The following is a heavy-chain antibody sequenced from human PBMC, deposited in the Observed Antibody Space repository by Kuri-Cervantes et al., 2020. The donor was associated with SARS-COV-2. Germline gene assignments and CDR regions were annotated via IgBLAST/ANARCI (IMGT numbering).Heavy chain of an antibody. V-gene: IGHV1-18*04. CDR2: ISAYNGNT. D-gene: IGHD3-10*01. CDR1: GYTFTNYG. J-gene: IGHJ6*02. Sequence: ASVKVSCKASGYTFTNYGITWVRQAPGQGLQWMGWISAYNGNTNYAQKFQGRVTMTTDTSTSTAYMDLRSLRSDDTAVYYCARSGSAPYYYYGMDVWGQGATVTVSS. CDR3: ARSGSAPYYYYGMDV.